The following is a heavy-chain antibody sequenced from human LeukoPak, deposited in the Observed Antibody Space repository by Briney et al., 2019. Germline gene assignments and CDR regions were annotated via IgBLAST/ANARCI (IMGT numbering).Heavy chain of an antibody. CDR1: GGSISSSSNY. Sequence: PSETLSPTCTVSGGSISSSSNYWGWIRQPPGKGLEWIGSIYYSGDTYYNPSLKSRRVTISVDTSKNQFSLRLSSVTAADTAVYYCARHQWHYYYYMGVWGKGTTVTVSS. J-gene: IGHJ6*03. D-gene: IGHD6-19*01. V-gene: IGHV4-39*01. CDR2: IYYSGDT. CDR3: ARHQWHYYYYMGV.